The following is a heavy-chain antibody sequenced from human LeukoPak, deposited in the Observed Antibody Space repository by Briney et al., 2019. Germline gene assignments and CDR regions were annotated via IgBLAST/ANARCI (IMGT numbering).Heavy chain of an antibody. CDR3: ARGGYNGEYYYYYYMDV. V-gene: IGHV4-34*01. J-gene: IGHJ6*03. CDR1: GGSFSGYY. CDR2: INHSGST. Sequence: NPSETLSLTCAVYGGSFSGYYWSWIRQPPGKGLEWLGEINHSGSTNYNPSLKSRATISVDTSKNQFSLKLSSVTAADTAVYYCARGGYNGEYYYYYYMDVWGKGTTVTASS. D-gene: IGHD5-18*01.